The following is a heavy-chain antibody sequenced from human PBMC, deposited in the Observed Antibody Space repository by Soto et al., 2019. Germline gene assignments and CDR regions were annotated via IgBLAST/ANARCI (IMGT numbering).Heavy chain of an antibody. J-gene: IGHJ4*02. V-gene: IGHV3-21*06. CDR3: ARESEDLTSNFDY. CDR1: GFTFTGIS. CDR2: ISSTTNYI. Sequence: EVQLVESGGGLVKPGGSLELSCGALGFTFTGISMNWFRQAPGKGLEWVSPISSTTNYIYYGDSMKARFTISRDNAKNSLYLEMNSLRAEDTAVYYCARESEDLTSNFDYWGQGTLVTVSS.